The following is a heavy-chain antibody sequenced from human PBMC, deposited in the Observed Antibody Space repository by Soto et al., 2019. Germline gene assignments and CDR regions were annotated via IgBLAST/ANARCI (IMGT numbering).Heavy chain of an antibody. CDR1: GAPVSSETHF. V-gene: IGHV4-61*01. CDR2: MYYSGIT. D-gene: IGHD1-26*01. CDR3: AREDMSGTYYFDY. Sequence: SETLSLTCTVSGAPVSSETHFWTWIRQPPGKGLEWIGYMYYSGITDSNPALKSRVTLSVDRSRNQFSLSLNSVTAADTAVYYCAREDMSGTYYFDYWGPGTQVTVSS. J-gene: IGHJ4*02.